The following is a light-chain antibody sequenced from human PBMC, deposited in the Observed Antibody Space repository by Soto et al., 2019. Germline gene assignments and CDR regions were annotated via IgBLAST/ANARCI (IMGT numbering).Light chain of an antibody. V-gene: IGKV3-11*01. Sequence: EIVLTQSPATLSLSPGERATLSCRASQGVNSNLAWYQQRPGQAPRLLIFDASNRATGIPARFSGSGSGTDFPLTISSLEPEDVAVYYCQQRSKWPPYTFGEGTKLEIK. CDR3: QQRSKWPPYT. CDR1: QGVNSN. J-gene: IGKJ2*01. CDR2: DAS.